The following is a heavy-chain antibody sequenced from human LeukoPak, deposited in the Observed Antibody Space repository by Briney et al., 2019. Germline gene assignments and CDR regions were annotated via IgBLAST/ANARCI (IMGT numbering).Heavy chain of an antibody. CDR2: IKKDGSEK. V-gene: IGHV3-7*04. D-gene: IGHD3-22*01. Sequence: HPGGSLRLSCAASGFTFSSYWMSWVRQAPGKGLEWVANIKKDGSEKYYVDSVKGRFTISRDNAKNSLYLQMNSLRAEDTAVYYCAGGTYYYDSSGYPSVAFDIWGQGTMVTVSS. J-gene: IGHJ3*02. CDR1: GFTFSSYW. CDR3: AGGTYYYDSSGYPSVAFDI.